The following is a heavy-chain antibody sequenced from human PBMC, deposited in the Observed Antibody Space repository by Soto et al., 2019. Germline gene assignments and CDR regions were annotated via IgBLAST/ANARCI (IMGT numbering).Heavy chain of an antibody. J-gene: IGHJ5*02. CDR1: GYTFTSYY. Sequence: PSVKVSGKASGYTFTSYYMHWVRQAPGQGLEWMGIINPSGGSTSYAQKFQGRVTMTRDTSTSTVYMELSSLRSEDTAVYYCARDSWVYSSSWYNWFDPWGQGTLVTVSS. CDR3: ARDSWVYSSSWYNWFDP. CDR2: INPSGGST. V-gene: IGHV1-46*03. D-gene: IGHD6-13*01.